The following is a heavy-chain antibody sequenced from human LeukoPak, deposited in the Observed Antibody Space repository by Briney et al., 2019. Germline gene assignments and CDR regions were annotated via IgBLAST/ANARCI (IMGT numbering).Heavy chain of an antibody. J-gene: IGHJ4*02. CDR1: GFTFSSYG. CDR3: AKVPYYYDSSGYQDNDY. V-gene: IGHV3-30*02. D-gene: IGHD3-22*01. CDR2: IRYDGSNK. Sequence: GGSLRLSCAASGFTFSSYGMHWVRQAPGKGLEWVAFIRYDGSNKYYADSVKGRFTISRDNSKNTLYLQMNSLRAEDTAVYYCAKVPYYYDSSGYQDNDYWGQGTLVTVSS.